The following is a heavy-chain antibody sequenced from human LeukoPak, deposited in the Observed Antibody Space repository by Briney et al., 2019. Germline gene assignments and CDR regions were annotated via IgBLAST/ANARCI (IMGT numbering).Heavy chain of an antibody. CDR3: ARLGTGQYYYDSSGYYDE. J-gene: IGHJ4*02. D-gene: IGHD3-22*01. V-gene: IGHV4-59*01. Sequence: PSETLSLTCTVSGGSISSYYWSWIRRPAGKGLEWIGYIYYSGSTNYNPSLKSRVTISVDTSKNQFSLKLSSVTAADTAVYYCARLGTGQYYYDSSGYYDEWGQGTLVTVSS. CDR1: GGSISSYY. CDR2: IYYSGST.